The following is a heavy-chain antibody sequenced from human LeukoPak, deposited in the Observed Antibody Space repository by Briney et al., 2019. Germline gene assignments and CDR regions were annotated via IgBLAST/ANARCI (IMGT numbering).Heavy chain of an antibody. V-gene: IGHV4-31*03. CDR2: IYYSGST. J-gene: IGHJ4*02. D-gene: IGHD6-13*01. CDR3: ARGEGIAAAGYFDY. Sequence: SETLSLTCTVSGVSISSGGYDWIWIRQHPGKGLEWIGYIYYSGSTYYNPSLKRRVTISVDTSKNQFSLKLSSVAAAYTSVYYCARGEGIAAAGYFDYWGQGTLVTVSS. CDR1: GVSISSGGYD.